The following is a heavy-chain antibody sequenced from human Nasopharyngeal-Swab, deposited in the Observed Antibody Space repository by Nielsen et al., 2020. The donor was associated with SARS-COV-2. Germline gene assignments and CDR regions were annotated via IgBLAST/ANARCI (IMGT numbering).Heavy chain of an antibody. J-gene: IGHJ4*02. CDR1: RGSIRSGDYY. D-gene: IGHD3-3*01. V-gene: IGHV4-30-4*02. CDR3: ARRAVGITIFGVPKGRYFDY. Sequence: SDTLSLTCTVSRGSIRSGDYYWSWIRQPPGKGLEWIGYIYYSGSTYYNPSLKSRVTISVDTSKNQFSLKLSSVTAADTAVYYCARRAVGITIFGVPKGRYFDYWGQGTLVTVSS. CDR2: IYYSGST.